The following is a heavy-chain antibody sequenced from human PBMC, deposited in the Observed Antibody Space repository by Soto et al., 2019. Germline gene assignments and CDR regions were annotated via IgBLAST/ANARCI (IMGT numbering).Heavy chain of an antibody. Sequence: GGSLRLSCAASGFTFDDYAMHWVRQGPGKGLEWVSGISWNSGSIAYADSVKGRFTISRDNAKNSLNLQMNSLRAEDTALYYCAKDGDSSGWYNNFEYWGQGTLVTVSS. J-gene: IGHJ4*02. CDR2: ISWNSGSI. CDR3: AKDGDSSGWYNNFEY. D-gene: IGHD6-19*01. V-gene: IGHV3-9*01. CDR1: GFTFDDYA.